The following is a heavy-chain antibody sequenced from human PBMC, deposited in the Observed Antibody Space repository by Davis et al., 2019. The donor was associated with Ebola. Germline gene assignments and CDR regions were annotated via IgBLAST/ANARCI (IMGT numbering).Heavy chain of an antibody. CDR2: IGIRSSYI. CDR3: ARGRFYCSSTNCYWFDH. D-gene: IGHD2-2*01. CDR1: GFTFSSYS. J-gene: IGHJ5*02. Sequence: PGGSLRLSCAASGFTFSSYSMNWVRQAPGKGLEWVSSIGIRSSYIYYADSVKGRFTISRDNAKNSLYLQMNSLRAEDTAVCYCARGRFYCSSTNCYWFDHWGQGTLVTVSS. V-gene: IGHV3-21*01.